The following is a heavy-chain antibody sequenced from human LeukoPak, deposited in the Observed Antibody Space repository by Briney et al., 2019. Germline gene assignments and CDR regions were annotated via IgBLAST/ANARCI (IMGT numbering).Heavy chain of an antibody. Sequence: SQTLSLTCAISGDSVSSNSAAWNWIRQSPSRGLEWLGRTYYRSKWYNDYAVSVKSRITINPDTSKNQFSLQLNSVTPEDTAVYYCARDIVLMVYAIRGGAPGYYYYYYMDVWGKGTTVTVSS. D-gene: IGHD2-8*01. V-gene: IGHV6-1*01. CDR2: TYYRSKWYN. CDR3: ARDIVLMVYAIRGGAPGYYYYYYMDV. J-gene: IGHJ6*03. CDR1: GDSVSSNSAA.